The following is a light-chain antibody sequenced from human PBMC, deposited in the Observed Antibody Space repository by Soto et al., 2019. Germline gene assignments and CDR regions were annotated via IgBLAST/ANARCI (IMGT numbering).Light chain of an antibody. CDR3: LQDYNYPYT. Sequence: AIQMTQSPSSLSASVGDRVTITCRASQGIRNDLGWYQQKPGRAPQLLIYAVSFLQSGVPSRFSGSGSGTDFTLTIRRLQPEDFATYYCLQDYNYPYTFGQGTKLEI. V-gene: IGKV1-6*01. J-gene: IGKJ2*01. CDR2: AVS. CDR1: QGIRND.